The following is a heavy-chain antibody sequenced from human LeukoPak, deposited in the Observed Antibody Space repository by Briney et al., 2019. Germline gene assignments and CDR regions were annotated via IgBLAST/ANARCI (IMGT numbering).Heavy chain of an antibody. CDR2: IYPGDSDT. D-gene: IGHD6-13*01. V-gene: IGHV5-51*01. CDR1: GYSFTSYW. CDR3: ARPVAGSSSLDAFDI. J-gene: IGHJ3*02. Sequence: GESLKISCEGSGYSFTSYWIGWVRQMPGKGLEWMGIIYPGDSDTRYSPSFQGQVTISADKSISTAYLQWSSLKASDTAMYYCARPVAGSSSLDAFDIWGRGTMVTVSS.